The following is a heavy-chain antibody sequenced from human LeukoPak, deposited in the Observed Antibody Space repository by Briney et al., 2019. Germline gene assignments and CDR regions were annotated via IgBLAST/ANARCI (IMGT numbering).Heavy chain of an antibody. CDR1: GFTFSSYA. V-gene: IGHV3-30*14. Sequence: PGGSLRLSCAASGFTFSSYAMHWVRQAPGKGLEWVAVISYDGSNKYYADSVKGRFTISRDKSKNTLYLQMNSLRAEDTAVYYCARGSSYCDADCFTDYWGQRTLVTVSS. CDR3: ARGSSYCDADCFTDY. D-gene: IGHD2-21*02. J-gene: IGHJ4*02. CDR2: ISYDGSNK.